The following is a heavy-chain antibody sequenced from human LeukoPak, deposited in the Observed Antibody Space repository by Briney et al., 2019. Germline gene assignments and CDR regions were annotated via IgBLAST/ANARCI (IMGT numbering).Heavy chain of an antibody. CDR1: GFTFSTYG. CDR3: AKFRGYSGSYADY. Sequence: GGSLRLSCAASGFTFSTYGMHWVRQAPGKGLEWVAFIRYDGSNKYYAVSVKGRFTISRDNSKNTLYLQMNSLRAEDTAVYYCAKFRGYSGSYADYWGQGTLVTVSS. V-gene: IGHV3-30*02. D-gene: IGHD1-26*01. CDR2: IRYDGSNK. J-gene: IGHJ4*02.